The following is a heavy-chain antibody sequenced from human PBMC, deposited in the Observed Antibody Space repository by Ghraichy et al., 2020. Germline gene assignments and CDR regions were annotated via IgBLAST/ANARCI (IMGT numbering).Heavy chain of an antibody. J-gene: IGHJ6*03. CDR1: GFTFSDYY. CDR3: ARVLKRPGFVVPWSYYMDV. D-gene: IGHD2-2*01. CDR2: ISSRSTYT. V-gene: IGHV3-11*06. Sequence: GGSLRLSCAASGFTFSDYYMNWIRQAPGKGLEWVSYISSRSTYTYYADSVTGRFTISRDNAKNSLYLQMSSLRAEDTAVYYCARVLKRPGFVVPWSYYMDVWGKGTTVTVSS.